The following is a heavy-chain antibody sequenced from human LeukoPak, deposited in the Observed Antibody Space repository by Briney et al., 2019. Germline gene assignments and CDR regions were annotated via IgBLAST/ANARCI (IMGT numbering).Heavy chain of an antibody. J-gene: IGHJ4*02. V-gene: IGHV3-48*01. D-gene: IGHD6-25*01. Sequence: LAGGSLRLTCAASGFTFSGNYMTWVRQAPGKGLEWLSYISGNGGVIHYADSVKGRFTISRDNSKNTLYLQMNSLRAEDTAVYYCARSRRFRDSGMDYWGQGTLVTVSS. CDR3: ARSRRFRDSGMDY. CDR2: ISGNGGVI. CDR1: GFTFSGNY.